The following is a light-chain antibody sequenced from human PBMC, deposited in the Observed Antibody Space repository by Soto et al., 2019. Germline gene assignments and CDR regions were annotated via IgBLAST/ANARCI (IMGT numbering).Light chain of an antibody. Sequence: EIVLTQSPGTLSLSPGERATLSCRASQSVSSSYLAWYQQKPGQAPRLLIYGASSRATGIPDGFSGSGSGTDFTLNISRLEPEDFAVYYCQQDGSSPGTFGQGTKLEIK. CDR3: QQDGSSPGT. J-gene: IGKJ2*01. V-gene: IGKV3-20*01. CDR1: QSVSSSY. CDR2: GAS.